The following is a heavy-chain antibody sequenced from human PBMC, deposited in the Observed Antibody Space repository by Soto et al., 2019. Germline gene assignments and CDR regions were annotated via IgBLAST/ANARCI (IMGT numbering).Heavy chain of an antibody. CDR3: ARARSGYDYGAFDI. J-gene: IGHJ3*02. CDR1: GYTFTGYY. Sequence: GASVKVSCKASGYTFTGYYMHWVRQAPGQGLEWMGWINPNSGGTNYAQKFQGRVTVTRDTSISTAYMELSRLRSDDTAVYYCARARSGYDYGAFDIWGQGTMVTVSS. D-gene: IGHD5-12*01. V-gene: IGHV1-2*02. CDR2: INPNSGGT.